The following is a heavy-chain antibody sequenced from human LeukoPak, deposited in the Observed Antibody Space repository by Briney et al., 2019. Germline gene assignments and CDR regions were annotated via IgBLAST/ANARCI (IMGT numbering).Heavy chain of an antibody. CDR1: GGSISSSSYY. Sequence: SETLSLTCTVSGGSISSSSYYWGWIRQPPGKGLEWIGSIYYRGTTYHNPSLKSRVTISVDTSKNQFSLKLSSVTAADTAVYYCARQFTMIAWYYYYGMDVWGQGTTVTVSS. J-gene: IGHJ6*02. V-gene: IGHV4-39*01. D-gene: IGHD3-22*01. CDR2: IYYRGTT. CDR3: ARQFTMIAWYYYYGMDV.